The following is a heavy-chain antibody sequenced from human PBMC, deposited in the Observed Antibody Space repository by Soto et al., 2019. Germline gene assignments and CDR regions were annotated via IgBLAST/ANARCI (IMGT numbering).Heavy chain of an antibody. Sequence: QVQLQESGPGLVKPSQTLSLTCTVSGGSISSGDYYWSWIRQPPGKGLECIGYIYYSGSTYYKPSLRVRVPISVDMPKTQSSLKLSSVTAADTAVFYCAGVTRHCIGTSGYAGWFDPWGQGTLVTVSS. J-gene: IGHJ5*02. CDR1: GGSISSGDYY. V-gene: IGHV4-30-4*01. CDR2: IYYSGST. CDR3: AGVTRHCIGTSGYAGWFDP. D-gene: IGHD2-2*01.